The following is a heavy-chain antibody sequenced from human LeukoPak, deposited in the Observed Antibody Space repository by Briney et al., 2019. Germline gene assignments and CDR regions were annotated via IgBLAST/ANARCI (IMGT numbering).Heavy chain of an antibody. D-gene: IGHD5-12*01. CDR3: AADMDILTTIGWGYYYYGMDV. V-gene: IGHV3-15*01. Sequence: PGGSLKLSCAVSGFTFSSYAVSWVRQAPGKGLEWVGRIKSKTDGGTTDYAAPVKGRFTISRDDSKNTLYLQMNSLKTEDTAVYYCAADMDILTTIGWGYYYYGMDVWGQGTTVTVSS. CDR1: GFTFSSYA. J-gene: IGHJ6*02. CDR2: IKSKTDGGTT.